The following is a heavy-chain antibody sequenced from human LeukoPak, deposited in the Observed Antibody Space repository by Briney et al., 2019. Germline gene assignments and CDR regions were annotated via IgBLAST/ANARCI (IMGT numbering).Heavy chain of an antibody. D-gene: IGHD6-13*01. Sequence: PGGSLRLSCAASGFTFSSYWMSGVRQAPGKGREGVANIRQDGSEKYYVDSVTGRFTISRDNDKNSLYLQMNSLRAEDTAVYYCARGHSSSWYYFDYWGQGTLVTVSS. V-gene: IGHV3-7*01. CDR3: ARGHSSSWYYFDY. J-gene: IGHJ4*02. CDR2: IRQDGSEK. CDR1: GFTFSSYW.